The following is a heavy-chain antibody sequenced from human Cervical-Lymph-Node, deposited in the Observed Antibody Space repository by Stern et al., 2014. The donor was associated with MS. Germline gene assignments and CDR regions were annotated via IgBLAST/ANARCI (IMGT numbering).Heavy chain of an antibody. D-gene: IGHD1-20*01. CDR3: ARLEFTRGNWNDVAFSLSYGMDV. CDR1: GYSFTSYW. Sequence: VXLVQSGAEVKKPGXSLXXXCKGSGYSFTSYWIGWGRQMPGKGLEWMGIIYPGDSDTRYSPSFQGQVTISADKSISTAYLQWSSLKASDTAMYYCARLEFTRGNWNDVAFSLSYGMDVWGQGTTVTVSS. CDR2: IYPGDSDT. J-gene: IGHJ6*02. V-gene: IGHV5-51*01.